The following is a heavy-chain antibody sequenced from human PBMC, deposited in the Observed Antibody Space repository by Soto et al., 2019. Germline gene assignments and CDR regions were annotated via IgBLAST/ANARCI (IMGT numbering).Heavy chain of an antibody. Sequence: ASVKLSCTASGYTITSYGISWVRQAPEQGLEWMGWISAYNGNTNYAQKLKGRVTMTTDTSTSTAYMELRSLRSDDTAVYYCARDARYCSGGSCFITLYYYYYYYMDVWGKGTTVTVSS. J-gene: IGHJ6*03. V-gene: IGHV1-18*01. D-gene: IGHD2-15*01. CDR2: ISAYNGNT. CDR1: GYTITSYG. CDR3: ARDARYCSGGSCFITLYYYYYYYMDV.